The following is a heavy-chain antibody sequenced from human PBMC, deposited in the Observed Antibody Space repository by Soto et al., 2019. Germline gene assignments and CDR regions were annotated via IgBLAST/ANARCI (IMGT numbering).Heavy chain of an antibody. CDR3: ARGDEITMVRGANWYFDL. CDR1: GGSISSGGYY. J-gene: IGHJ2*01. V-gene: IGHV4-31*03. Sequence: QVQLQESGPGLVKPSQTLSLTCTVSGGSISSGGYYWSWIRQHPGKGLEWIGYIYYSGSTYYNPSLKSRVTISVDSSKNQFSLKLSSVTAADTAVYYCARGDEITMVRGANWYFDLWGRGTLVTVPS. D-gene: IGHD3-10*01. CDR2: IYYSGST.